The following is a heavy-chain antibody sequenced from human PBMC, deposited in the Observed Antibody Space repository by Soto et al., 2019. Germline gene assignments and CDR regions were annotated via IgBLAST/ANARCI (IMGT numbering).Heavy chain of an antibody. J-gene: IGHJ6*02. CDR3: ARDIAAAGTSYYYYGMDV. CDR1: GFTVSSKY. D-gene: IGHD6-13*01. Sequence: GGSLKISCAASGFTVSSKYMKSVLQAPGKGLEWVSVIYSGGSTYYADSVKGRFTIPRHNSKNTLYLQMNSLRAEDTAVYYCARDIAAAGTSYYYYGMDVWGQGTTVTVSS. CDR2: IYSGGST. V-gene: IGHV3-53*04.